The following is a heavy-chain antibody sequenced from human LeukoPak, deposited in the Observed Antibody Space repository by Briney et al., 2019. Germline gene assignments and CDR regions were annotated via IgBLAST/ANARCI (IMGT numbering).Heavy chain of an antibody. V-gene: IGHV3-23*01. J-gene: IGHJ4*02. CDR2: ISGSGGST. Sequence: GGSLRLSCAASGFTFSSYAMSWVRQAPGKGLEWVSAISGSGGSTYYADSVKGRFTISRDNSKNTLYLQMNSLRAEDTAVYYCAKEVDYYDSSGYFLFDYWGQGTLVTVSS. D-gene: IGHD3-22*01. CDR1: GFTFSSYA. CDR3: AKEVDYYDSSGYFLFDY.